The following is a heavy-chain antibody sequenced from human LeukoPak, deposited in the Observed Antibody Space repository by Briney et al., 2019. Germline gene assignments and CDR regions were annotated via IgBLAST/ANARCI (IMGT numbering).Heavy chain of an antibody. CDR2: IWYDGSNK. J-gene: IGHJ4*02. V-gene: IGHV3-30*02. CDR3: AKDAWFGEGYFDY. CDR1: GFTFSSYG. D-gene: IGHD3-10*01. Sequence: GGSLRLSCAASGFTFSSYGMHWVRQAPGKGLEWVAVIWYDGSNKYYADSVKGRFTISRDNSKNTLYLQMNSLRAEDTAVYYCAKDAWFGEGYFDYWGQGTLVTVSS.